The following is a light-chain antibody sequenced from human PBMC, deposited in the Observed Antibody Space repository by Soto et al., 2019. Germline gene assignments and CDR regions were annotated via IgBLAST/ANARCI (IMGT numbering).Light chain of an antibody. J-gene: IGKJ4*01. Sequence: DIQLTQSPSFLSASVGDRVTITCRASQGISSYLAWYQQKPGKAPKLLIYAASTLQSGVQSRFSGSGSGTEFTLTISSLQPEDSATYYCQQLNSYPLTFGGGTKVEIK. CDR1: QGISSY. CDR2: AAS. V-gene: IGKV1-9*01. CDR3: QQLNSYPLT.